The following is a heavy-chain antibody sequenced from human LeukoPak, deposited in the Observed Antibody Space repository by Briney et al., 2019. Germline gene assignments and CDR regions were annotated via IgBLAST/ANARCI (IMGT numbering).Heavy chain of an antibody. CDR3: ARDRVMGATRGELDY. CDR2: ISSASDYI. Sequence: KSGGSLRLSCVGSGFTFSKYSMNWVRQAPGKGLEWVSAISSASDYIYQADSVKGRFTISRDNAEKSLFLQMNSLRPEDTAVYYCARDRVMGATRGELDYWGQGTLVAVSS. J-gene: IGHJ4*02. D-gene: IGHD1-26*01. V-gene: IGHV3-21*01. CDR1: GFTFSKYS.